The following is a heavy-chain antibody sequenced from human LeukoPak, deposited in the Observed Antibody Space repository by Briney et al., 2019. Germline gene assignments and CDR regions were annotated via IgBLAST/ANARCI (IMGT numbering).Heavy chain of an antibody. CDR1: GGTFSSHA. CDR3: ARDFGEMATIPGPSAFDI. V-gene: IGHV1-69*13. D-gene: IGHD5-24*01. Sequence: SVKVSCKASGGTFSSHAISWVRQAPGQGLEWMGGIIPIFGTANYAQKFQGRVTITADESTSTAYMELSSLRSEDTAVYYCARDFGEMATIPGPSAFDIWGQGTMVTVSS. J-gene: IGHJ3*02. CDR2: IIPIFGTA.